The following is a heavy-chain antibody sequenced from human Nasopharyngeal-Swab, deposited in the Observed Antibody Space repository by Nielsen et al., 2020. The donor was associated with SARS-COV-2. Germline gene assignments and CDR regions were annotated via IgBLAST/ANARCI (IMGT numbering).Heavy chain of an antibody. D-gene: IGHD6-19*01. J-gene: IGHJ4*02. CDR3: ARRVLAVAGIRATTDHYFDY. CDR2: IYYSGST. V-gene: IGHV4-39*01. Sequence: GSLRLSCTVSGGSISSSSYYWGWIRQPPGKGLEWIGSIYYSGSTYYNPSLKSRVTISVDTSKNQFSLKLSSVTAADTAVYYCARRVLAVAGIRATTDHYFDYWGQGTLVTVSS. CDR1: GGSISSSSYY.